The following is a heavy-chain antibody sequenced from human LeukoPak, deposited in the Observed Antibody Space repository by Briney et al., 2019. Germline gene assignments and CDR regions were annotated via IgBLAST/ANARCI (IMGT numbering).Heavy chain of an antibody. J-gene: IGHJ4*02. CDR3: ARGIAARRSHYFDY. D-gene: IGHD6-6*01. CDR1: GGSISSSNW. Sequence: SETLSLTCAVSGGSISSSNWWSWVRQPPGKGLEWIGEIYHSGSTNYNPSLKSRVTISVDKSKNQFSLKLSSVTAADTAVYYCARGIAARRSHYFDYWGQGTLVTVSS. V-gene: IGHV4-4*02. CDR2: IYHSGST.